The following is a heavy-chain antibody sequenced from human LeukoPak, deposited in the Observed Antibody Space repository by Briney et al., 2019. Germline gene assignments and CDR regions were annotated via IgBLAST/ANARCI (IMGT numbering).Heavy chain of an antibody. CDR2: IYYSGST. CDR3: ARGNGWYFY. V-gene: IGHV4-59*01. D-gene: IGHD6-19*01. Sequence: SETLSLTCSVSGGSISGYYWSWIRQPPGKGLEWIGYIYYSGSTNYNPSLESRLTISADTSKNQFSLKLNSLTAADTAVYYCARGNGWYFYWGQGALVTVSS. CDR1: GGSISGYY. J-gene: IGHJ4*02.